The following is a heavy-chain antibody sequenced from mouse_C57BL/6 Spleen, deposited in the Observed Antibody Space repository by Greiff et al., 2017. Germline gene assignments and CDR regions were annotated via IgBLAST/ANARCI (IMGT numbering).Heavy chain of an antibody. CDR2: ISDGGSYT. J-gene: IGHJ4*01. CDR1: GFTFSSYA. V-gene: IGHV5-4*01. CDR3: ARDDYDIYCAMDY. Sequence: EVQVVESGGGLVKPGGSLKLSCAASGFTFSSYAMSWVRQTPEKRLEWVATISDGGSYTYYPDNVKGRFTISRDNAKNNLYLQMSHLKTEDTAMYYCARDDYDIYCAMDYWGQGTSVTVSS. D-gene: IGHD2-4*01.